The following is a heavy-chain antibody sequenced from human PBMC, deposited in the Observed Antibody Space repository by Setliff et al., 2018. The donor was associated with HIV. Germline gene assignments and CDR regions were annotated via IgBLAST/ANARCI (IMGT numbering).Heavy chain of an antibody. CDR2: ISGYTGIT. J-gene: IGHJ5*02. Sequence: ASVKVSCKISGYIFRHYGVTWVRQAPGQGLEYMGYISGYTGITHYAQSFQGRVTMTTDQSKYTAYMDLRSLKYDDTAVYYCARDAGTGGPGRCVDPWGQGTMVTVSS. CDR3: ARDAGTGGPGRCVDP. CDR1: GYIFRHYG. V-gene: IGHV1-18*01. D-gene: IGHD1-1*01.